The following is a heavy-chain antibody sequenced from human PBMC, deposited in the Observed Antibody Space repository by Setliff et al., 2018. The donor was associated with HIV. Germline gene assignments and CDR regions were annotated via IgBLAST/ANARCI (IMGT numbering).Heavy chain of an antibody. Sequence: ASVKVSCKASGYTFTSYGISWVRQAPGQGLEWMGWISAYNGNTNYAQKLQGRVTMTTDTSTSTAYMELRSLRSDDTAVYYCARAEGRAVAGLRDAFDSWGQGTMVTVSS. CDR2: ISAYNGNT. J-gene: IGHJ3*02. CDR1: GYTFTSYG. D-gene: IGHD6-19*01. CDR3: ARAEGRAVAGLRDAFDS. V-gene: IGHV1-18*01.